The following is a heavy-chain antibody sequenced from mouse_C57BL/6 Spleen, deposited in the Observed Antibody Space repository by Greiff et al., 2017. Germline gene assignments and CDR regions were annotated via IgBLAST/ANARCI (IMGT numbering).Heavy chain of an antibody. Sequence: EVKVVESGEGLVKPGGSLKLSCAASGFTFSSYAMSWVRQTPEKRLEWVAYISSGGDYIYYADTVKGRFTISRDNARNTLYLQMSSRKSEDTAMYYCTRDRGPVVAPYAMDDWGQGTSVTVSS. V-gene: IGHV5-9-1*02. CDR2: ISSGGDYI. CDR3: TRDRGPVVAPYAMDD. J-gene: IGHJ4*01. CDR1: GFTFSSYA. D-gene: IGHD1-1*01.